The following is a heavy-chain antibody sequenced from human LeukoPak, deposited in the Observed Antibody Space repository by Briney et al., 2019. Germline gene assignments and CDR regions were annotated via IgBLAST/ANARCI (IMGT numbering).Heavy chain of an antibody. CDR1: GFSFNSYA. CDR3: ARDRSALSDSFDI. CDR2: ISYDGSNK. Sequence: GGSLRLSCAASGFSFNSYAMHWVRQAPGKGLEWVAVISYDGSNKYYADSVKGRFIISRDKSKNTVFLQMNGLRDEDTAVYYCARDRSALSDSFDIWGQGTMVTVSS. J-gene: IGHJ3*02. D-gene: IGHD3-3*01. V-gene: IGHV3-30-3*01.